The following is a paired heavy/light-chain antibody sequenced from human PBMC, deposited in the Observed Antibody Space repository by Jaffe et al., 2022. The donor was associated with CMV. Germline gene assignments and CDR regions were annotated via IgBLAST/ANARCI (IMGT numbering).Heavy chain of an antibody. Sequence: EVRLVESGGGLVQPGGSLRLSCAASGFTFSSFEMNWVRQAPGTGLEWISNISSSGTNTQYAESVKGRFTISRDNAKNSVYLQMNSLRAEDTAIYYCASGRSCIDGLCNNDVYFRHWGQGTLVTVSS. D-gene: IGHD2-8*01. J-gene: IGHJ1*01. CDR2: ISSSGTNT. CDR1: GFTFSSFE. V-gene: IGHV3-48*03. CDR3: ASGRSCIDGLCNNDVYFRH.
Light chain of an antibody. V-gene: IGKV1-5*03. J-gene: IGKJ1*01. CDR3: QQYNSYPWT. Sequence: DIQMTQSPSTLSANVGDKVTLTCRASQSLRSWLAWYQQKPGKAPHLLIFKASILESGVPSRFSGSGSGTEFTLTISSLQPDDFATYYCQQYNSYPWTFGQGTKVEIK. CDR1: QSLRSW. CDR2: KAS.